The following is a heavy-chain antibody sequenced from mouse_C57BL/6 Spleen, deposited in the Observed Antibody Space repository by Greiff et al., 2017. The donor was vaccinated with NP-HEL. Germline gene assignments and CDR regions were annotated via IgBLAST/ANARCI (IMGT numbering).Heavy chain of an antibody. J-gene: IGHJ2*01. CDR2: IDPSDSYT. CDR3: ARRYYGSSIFDY. D-gene: IGHD1-1*01. Sequence: QVQLQQPGAELVKPGASVKLSCKASGYTFTSYWMQWVKQRPGQGLEWIGEIDPSDSYTNYNQKFKGKATFTVDTSSSTAYMQLSSLTSEDSAVYYCARRYYGSSIFDYWGQGTTLTVSS. V-gene: IGHV1-50*01. CDR1: GYTFTSYW.